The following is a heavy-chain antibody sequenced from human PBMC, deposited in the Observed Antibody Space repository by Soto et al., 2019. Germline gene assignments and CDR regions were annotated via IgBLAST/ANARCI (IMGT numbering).Heavy chain of an antibody. CDR3: ARGLDYDLWSGADAFDI. CDR1: GDSINNYF. D-gene: IGHD3-3*01. J-gene: IGHJ3*02. Sequence: QVQLQESGPGLVKPSETLSLTCTVSGDSINNYFWNWIRQPPGQGLEWIGYVHSSGSTNYNPSLQSRVTMSLDTARNEFSLKLISVSAADTAVYYCARGLDYDLWSGADAFDIWGPGTMVIVS. CDR2: VHSSGST. V-gene: IGHV4-59*01.